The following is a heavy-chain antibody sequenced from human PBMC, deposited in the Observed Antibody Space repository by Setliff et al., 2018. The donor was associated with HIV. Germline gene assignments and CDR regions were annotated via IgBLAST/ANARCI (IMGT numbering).Heavy chain of an antibody. J-gene: IGHJ4*02. D-gene: IGHD1-1*01. CDR1: GFTVSSNY. CDR3: ASARIPTGGTSTSFDY. V-gene: IGHV3-66*03. CDR2: SPTGTGT. Sequence: GGSLRLSCAASGFTVSSNYMSWVRQAPGKGLEWVSAISPTGTGTYYADSVRGRFTISRDNSKNTLYLQLNSLRPEDTGVYYCASARIPTGGTSTSFDYCGQGTLVTVSS.